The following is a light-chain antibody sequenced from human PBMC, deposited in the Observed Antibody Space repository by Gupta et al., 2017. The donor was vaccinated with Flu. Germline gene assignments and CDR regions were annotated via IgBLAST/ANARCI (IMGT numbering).Light chain of an antibody. CDR2: QDS. V-gene: IGLV3-1*01. CDR3: QAWDSSTASYV. CDR1: NMGDKY. Sequence: CDNMGDKYACWYQQKPGPSPVLVIYQDSKRPSGIPDRFSGSNSGNTATLTISGTQAMDEADYYCQAWDSSTASYVFGTGTKVTVL. J-gene: IGLJ1*01.